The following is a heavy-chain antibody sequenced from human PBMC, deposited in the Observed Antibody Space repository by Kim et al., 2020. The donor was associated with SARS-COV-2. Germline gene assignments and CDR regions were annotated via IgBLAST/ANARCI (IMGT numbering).Heavy chain of an antibody. D-gene: IGHD2-15*01. CDR1: GDSVSSNNIA. V-gene: IGHV6-1*01. CDR2: TYYSSKWYH. J-gene: IGHJ3*02. CDR3: ARGRSSAFDI. Sequence: SQTLSLTCVISGDSVSSNNIAWNWIRLSPSRGLEWLGRTYYSSKWYHDYAVSVRSRTTINADTSKNQFSLQLNSVTPEDTAVYYCARGRSSAFDIWDQGTMVTVSS.